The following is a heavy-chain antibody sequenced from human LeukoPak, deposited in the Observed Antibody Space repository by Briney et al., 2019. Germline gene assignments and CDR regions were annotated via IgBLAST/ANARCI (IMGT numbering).Heavy chain of an antibody. D-gene: IGHD2-2*01. J-gene: IGHJ5*02. Sequence: ASVKVSCKASGYTFTGYYMHWVRQAPGQGLEWMGWINPNSGGTNYAQTFQGRVTMTRYTSISTAYMELSRLRSDDTAVYYCARDPREGVVVPAASFDPWGQGTLVTVSS. CDR2: INPNSGGT. CDR1: GYTFTGYY. V-gene: IGHV1-2*02. CDR3: ARDPREGVVVPAASFDP.